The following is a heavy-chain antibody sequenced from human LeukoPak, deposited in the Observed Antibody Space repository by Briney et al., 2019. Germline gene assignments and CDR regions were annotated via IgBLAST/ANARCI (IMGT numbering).Heavy chain of an antibody. V-gene: IGHV1-69*05. Sequence: SVKVSCKASGYTFTSYYMHWVRQAPGQGLEWMGRIIPIFGTANSAQKFQGRVTITTDESTSTAYMELSSLTSENTAVYYCARNSGWYDFTVDYSGQGTLVTVSS. J-gene: IGHJ4*02. CDR1: GYTFTSYY. CDR3: ARNSGWYDFTVDY. CDR2: IIPIFGTA. D-gene: IGHD6-19*01.